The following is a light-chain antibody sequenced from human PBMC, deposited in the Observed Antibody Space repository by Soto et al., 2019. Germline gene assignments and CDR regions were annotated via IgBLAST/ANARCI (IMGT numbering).Light chain of an antibody. V-gene: IGKV3-15*01. Sequence: EIVMTQSPATLSVSPGESATLSCRASQSITSSKLAWYQQEPGQAPRLLIYGASNRATGIPARFSGSGSGTEFTLTISSLQSEDFAVYYCQQYDYWPRTFGQGTKVDIK. CDR1: QSITSSK. CDR2: GAS. J-gene: IGKJ1*01. CDR3: QQYDYWPRT.